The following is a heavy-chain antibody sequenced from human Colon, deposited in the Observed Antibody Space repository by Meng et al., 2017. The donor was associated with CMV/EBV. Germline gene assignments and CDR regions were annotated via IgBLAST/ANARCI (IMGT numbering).Heavy chain of an antibody. Sequence: GGSLRLSCAGSGFTFNNYWMTWVRQAPGKGLEWVANIRLDAGNEQYYLESVRGRFTISRDNARNSVYLQMNSLRADDTAVYYCARDQLAGGVKPAGGLDVWGHGTTVTVSS. D-gene: IGHD3-16*01. J-gene: IGHJ6*02. V-gene: IGHV3-7*01. CDR2: IRLDAGNEQ. CDR3: ARDQLAGGVKPAGGLDV. CDR1: GFTFNNYW.